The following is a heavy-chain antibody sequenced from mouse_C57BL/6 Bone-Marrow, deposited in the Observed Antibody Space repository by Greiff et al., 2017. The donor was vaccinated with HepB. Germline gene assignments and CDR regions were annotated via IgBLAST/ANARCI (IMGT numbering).Heavy chain of an antibody. D-gene: IGHD2-3*01. CDR3: ARKVDGYSLYFDV. CDR1: GYTFTDYY. CDR2: IYPGSGNT. Sequence: QVQLKESGAELVRPGASVKLSCKASGYTFTDYYINWVKQRPGQGLEWIARIYPGSGNTYYNEKFKGKATLTAEKSSSTAYMQLSSLTSEDSAVYFCARKVDGYSLYFDVWGTGTTVTVSS. J-gene: IGHJ1*03. V-gene: IGHV1-76*01.